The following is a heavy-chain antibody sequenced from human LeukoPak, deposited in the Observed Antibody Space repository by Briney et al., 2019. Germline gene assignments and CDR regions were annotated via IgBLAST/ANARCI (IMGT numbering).Heavy chain of an antibody. CDR2: IYTSGST. CDR3: ARDGFWSGKIDI. J-gene: IGHJ5*02. CDR1: GGSISSYY. D-gene: IGHD3-3*01. V-gene: IGHV4-4*07. Sequence: SETLSLTCTVSGGSISSYYWSWIRQPAGKGLEWIGRIYTSGSTNCNPSLKSRVTMSVDTSKNQFSLKLSSVTAADTAVYYCARDGFWSGKIDIWGQGTLVTVSS.